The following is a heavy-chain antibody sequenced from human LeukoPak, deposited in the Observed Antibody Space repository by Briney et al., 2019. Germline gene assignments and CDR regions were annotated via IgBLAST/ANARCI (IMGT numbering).Heavy chain of an antibody. CDR1: GYTFTAYD. CDR2: MNPKSANT. J-gene: IGHJ4*02. CDR3: ARGKLTHGDYVAVDF. D-gene: IGHD4-17*01. V-gene: IGHV1-8*01. Sequence: ASVKVSCKASGYTFTAYDLNWVRQATGQGLEWMGWMNPKSANTGYAQKFQGRVTMTRDTSINKAYMELSSLRSEDTAIYYCARGKLTHGDYVAVDFWGQGTLVTVSS.